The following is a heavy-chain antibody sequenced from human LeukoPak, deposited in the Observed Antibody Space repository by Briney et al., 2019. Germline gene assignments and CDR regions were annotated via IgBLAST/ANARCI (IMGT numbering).Heavy chain of an antibody. CDR1: GGSISSYY. CDR3: ARLVKVGATRFVDY. D-gene: IGHD1-26*01. V-gene: IGHV4-59*08. J-gene: IGHJ4*02. CDR2: IYYSGGT. Sequence: SETLSLTCTVSGGSISSYYWSWIRQPPGKGLEWIGYIYYSGGTNYNPSLKSRVTISVDTSKNQFSLKLSSVTAADTAVYYCARLVKVGATRFVDYWGQGTLVTVSS.